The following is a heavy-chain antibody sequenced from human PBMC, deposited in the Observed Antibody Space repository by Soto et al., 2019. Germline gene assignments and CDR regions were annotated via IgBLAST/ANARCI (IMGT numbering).Heavy chain of an antibody. CDR1: GYPFGAYY. Sequence: QVQLVQSGPEVKNPGASVKVSGKASGYPFGAYYMHLLRQAPGQGLAWMEIINPSDGKTNYAQKFQGRLTLTRDTSSSTLFMELSSLKAEDTAYYYCGRVGQRLAETFAQWGQGSLVTLSS. CDR3: GRVGQRLAETFAQ. J-gene: IGHJ4*02. CDR2: INPSDGKT. D-gene: IGHD6-25*01. V-gene: IGHV1-46*01.